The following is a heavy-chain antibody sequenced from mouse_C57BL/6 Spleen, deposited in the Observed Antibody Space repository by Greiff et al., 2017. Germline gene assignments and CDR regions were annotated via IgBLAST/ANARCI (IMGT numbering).Heavy chain of an antibody. CDR1: GYSITSGYY. CDR2: ISYDGSN. Sequence: ESGPGLVKPSQSLSLTCSVTGYSITSGYYWNWIRQFPGNKLEWMGYISYDGSNNYNPSLKNRISITRDTSKNQFFLKLNSVTTEDTATYYCARDLPTGTSAMDYWGQGTSVTVSS. CDR3: ARDLPTGTSAMDY. V-gene: IGHV3-6*01. J-gene: IGHJ4*01. D-gene: IGHD4-1*02.